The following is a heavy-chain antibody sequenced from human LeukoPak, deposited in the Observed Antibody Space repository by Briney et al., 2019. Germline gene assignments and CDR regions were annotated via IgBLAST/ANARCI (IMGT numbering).Heavy chain of an antibody. CDR3: ARAGRGATYAFDI. CDR1: GFTFSSYS. D-gene: IGHD1-26*01. V-gene: IGHV3-21*01. CDR2: ISSSSSYI. J-gene: IGHJ3*02. Sequence: PGGSLRLSCAASGFTFSSYSMNWVRQAPGKGLEWVSSISSSSSYISYADSVKGRFTISRDNAKNSLYLQMNSLRAEDTAVYYCARAGRGATYAFDIWGQGTMVTVSS.